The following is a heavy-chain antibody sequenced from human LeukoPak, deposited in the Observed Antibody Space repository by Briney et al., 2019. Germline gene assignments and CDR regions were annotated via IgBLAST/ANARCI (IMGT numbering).Heavy chain of an antibody. J-gene: IGHJ4*02. CDR2: ISGSGGST. D-gene: IGHD3-22*01. CDR1: GFTFSNAW. V-gene: IGHV3-23*01. CDR3: AKDRGYYDSSGYITFDY. Sequence: GGSLRLSCAASGFTFSNAWMSWVRQAPGKGLEWVSAISGSGGSTYYADSVKGRFTISRDNSKNTLYLQMNSLRAEDTAVYYCAKDRGYYDSSGYITFDYWGQGTLVTVSS.